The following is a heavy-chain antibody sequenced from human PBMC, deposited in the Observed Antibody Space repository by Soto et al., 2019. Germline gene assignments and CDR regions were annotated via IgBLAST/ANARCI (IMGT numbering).Heavy chain of an antibody. CDR3: ARSWYSSGWYGLLSYYYYYGMDV. D-gene: IGHD6-19*01. V-gene: IGHV1-8*01. Sequence: ASVKVSCKASGYTFTSYDINWVRQATGQGLEWMGWMNPNSGNTGYAQKFQGRVTMTRNTSISTAYMELSSLRSEDTAVYYCARSWYSSGWYGLLSYYYYYGMDVWGQGTTVTV. J-gene: IGHJ6*02. CDR1: GYTFTSYD. CDR2: MNPNSGNT.